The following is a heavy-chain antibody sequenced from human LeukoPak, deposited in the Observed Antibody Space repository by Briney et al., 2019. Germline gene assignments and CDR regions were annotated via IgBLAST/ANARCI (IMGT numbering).Heavy chain of an antibody. CDR3: ARETTVVTPGRSDVFDI. CDR2: IYYSGST. D-gene: IGHD4-23*01. Sequence: SETLSLTCTVSGGSISSHYWNWIRQPPGKGLEWIGYIYYSGSTNYNPSLKSRDTISVDTSKNQFSLKLSSVTAADTAVYYCARETTVVTPGRSDVFDIWGQGTMVTVSS. CDR1: GGSISSHY. J-gene: IGHJ3*02. V-gene: IGHV4-59*11.